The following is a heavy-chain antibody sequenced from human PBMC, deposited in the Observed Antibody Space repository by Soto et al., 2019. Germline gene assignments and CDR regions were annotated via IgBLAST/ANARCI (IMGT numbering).Heavy chain of an antibody. V-gene: IGHV3-49*03. J-gene: IGHJ4*01. Sequence: GGSLTLSFTVSSFTFGDYAMSWFREAPGKGLEWVGFIRSKAYGGTTEYAASLKGRFIISGDDSKSIASLQMNNLKTDDTAWYYCTGDEVDTITSFDYWGQGTLVTVTS. D-gene: IGHD5-18*01. CDR3: TGDEVDTITSFDY. CDR1: SFTFGDYA. CDR2: IRSKAYGGTT.